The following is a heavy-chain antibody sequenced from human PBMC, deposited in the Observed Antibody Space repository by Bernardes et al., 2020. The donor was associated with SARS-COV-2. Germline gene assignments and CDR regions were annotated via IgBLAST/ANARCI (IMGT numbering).Heavy chain of an antibody. V-gene: IGHV3-23*01. CDR1: GFTFTNYA. Sequence: GGSLRLSCAASGFTFTNYAMTWVRQAPGKGLEWVSSISATGGGTYYADSVQGRFTVSRDYSTNTLYLQMDSLRAEDTAIYYCAKDPSVSYYPFDYWGQGTLVTVSS. D-gene: IGHD3-10*01. CDR3: AKDPSVSYYPFDY. J-gene: IGHJ4*02. CDR2: ISATGGGT.